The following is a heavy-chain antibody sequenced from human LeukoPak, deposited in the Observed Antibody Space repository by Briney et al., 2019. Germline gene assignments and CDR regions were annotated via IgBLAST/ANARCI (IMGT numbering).Heavy chain of an antibody. CDR3: ARLSGMVRGLDNHFDAFDV. D-gene: IGHD3-10*01. V-gene: IGHV4-39*01. CDR1: GGSISSSSYY. CDR2: IFYTGST. Sequence: ASETLSLTCTVSGGSISSSSYYWGWIRQPPAKGLEWIGNIFYTGSTYYNPSLKSRVTISIDTSKNQFSLKLSSVTAADTAIFYCARLSGMVRGLDNHFDAFDVWGQGTMVTVSS. J-gene: IGHJ3*01.